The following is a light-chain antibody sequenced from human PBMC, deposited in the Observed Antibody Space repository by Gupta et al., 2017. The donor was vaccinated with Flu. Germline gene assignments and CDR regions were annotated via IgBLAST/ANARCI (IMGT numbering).Light chain of an antibody. CDR2: GAS. Sequence: EIVLTQSPGTLSLSPGERATLSCRASQSVGSIYLAWYQQKPGQAPRLLIYGASSRATGIPDRFSGSGYGTDFTLTISRREPEDFAVYYCQQSCSSPPLTFGGGTSVEIK. V-gene: IGKV3-20*01. CDR3: QQSCSSPPLT. J-gene: IGKJ4*01. CDR1: QSVGSIY.